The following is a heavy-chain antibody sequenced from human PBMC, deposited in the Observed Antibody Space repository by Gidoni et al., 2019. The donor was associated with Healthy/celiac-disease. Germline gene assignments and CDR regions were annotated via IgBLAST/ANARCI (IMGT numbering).Heavy chain of an antibody. Sequence: EVQLVESGGGLVKPGGSLRLSCAASGFTFSNAWMSWVRQAPGKGLEWVGRIKSKTDGGTTDYAAPVKGRFTISRDDSKNTLYLQMNSLKTEDTAVYYCTTDLGYYDSSGYYRRLDYWGQGTLVTVSS. V-gene: IGHV3-15*01. CDR1: GFTFSNAW. D-gene: IGHD3-22*01. CDR3: TTDLGYYDSSGYYRRLDY. J-gene: IGHJ4*02. CDR2: IKSKTDGGTT.